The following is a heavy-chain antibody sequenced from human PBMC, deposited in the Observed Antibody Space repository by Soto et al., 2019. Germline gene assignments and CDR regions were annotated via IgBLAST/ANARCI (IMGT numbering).Heavy chain of an antibody. CDR2: INPHSGGT. CDR3: ARGEAGYFYYGLDV. V-gene: IGHV1-2*04. Sequence: QVQLVQSGAEVQKPGASAQVSCKASGYIFTDYYIHWIRQAPGRGLEWMGWINPHSGGTKSAQKFQGWVTMTRDTSTNTVYMELTRLRSDDTAVYYCARGEAGYFYYGLDV. J-gene: IGHJ6*01. CDR1: GYIFTDYY.